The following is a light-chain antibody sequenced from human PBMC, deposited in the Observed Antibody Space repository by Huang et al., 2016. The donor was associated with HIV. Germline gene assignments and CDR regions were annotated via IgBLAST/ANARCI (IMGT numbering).Light chain of an antibody. CDR1: QSFSSS. J-gene: IGKJ2*01. Sequence: DIQMTQSPSSLSASVGDRVTISCRSSQSFSSSLNWYQQRPGKAPKLLIYAASSLQSGVPSRFSGSGSGTDFSLTINSRQPEDFATYYCLQSDSTPYTFGQGTKLEIK. V-gene: IGKV1-39*01. CDR2: AAS. CDR3: LQSDSTPYT.